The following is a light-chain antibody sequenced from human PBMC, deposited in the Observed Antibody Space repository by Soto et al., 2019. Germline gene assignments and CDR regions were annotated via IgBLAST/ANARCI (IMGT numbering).Light chain of an antibody. CDR3: AAWDDSLIGVV. V-gene: IGLV1-44*01. CDR2: SNN. Sequence: QSVLPQPPSASGTPGQRVTISCSGSTSNIGGNSVNWYQQLPGTAPKLLIYSNNQRPSGVPDRFSGSKSGTSASLAISGLQSEDEADYYCAAWDDSLIGVVFGGGTKLTVL. CDR1: TSNIGGNS. J-gene: IGLJ3*02.